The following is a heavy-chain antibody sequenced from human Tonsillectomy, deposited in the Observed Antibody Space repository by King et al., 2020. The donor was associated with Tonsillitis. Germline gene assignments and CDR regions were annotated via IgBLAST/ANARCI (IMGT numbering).Heavy chain of an antibody. Sequence: VQLVESGAEVKKPGASVKVSCKASGYTFIGYDIHWVRQAPGQGLEWKGWINPHSGGTKYAQQFQGRVTMTRDTSISTAYMELSRLKSDDTAVYYCARVLIAAAGLYYYGMDVWGQGTTVTVSS. J-gene: IGHJ6*02. D-gene: IGHD6-13*01. V-gene: IGHV1-2*02. CDR3: ARVLIAAAGLYYYGMDV. CDR1: GYTFIGYD. CDR2: INPHSGGT.